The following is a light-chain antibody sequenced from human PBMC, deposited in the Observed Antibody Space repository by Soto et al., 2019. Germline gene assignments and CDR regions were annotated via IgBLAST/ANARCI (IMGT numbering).Light chain of an antibody. CDR1: SSDIGGSYNY. CDR2: GVS. J-gene: IGLJ2*01. CDR3: SSYTSSSVLEV. V-gene: IGLV2-14*01. Sequence: QSALTQPASVSGSPGQSITISCTGTSSDIGGSYNYVSWYQQHPDKAPKLMIYGVSNRPSGVSNRFSGSKSGNTASLTISGLRAEDEADYFCSSYTSSSVLEVFGGGTKVTVL.